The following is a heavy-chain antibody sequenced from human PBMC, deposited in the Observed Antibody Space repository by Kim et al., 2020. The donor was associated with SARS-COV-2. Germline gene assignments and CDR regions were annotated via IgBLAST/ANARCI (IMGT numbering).Heavy chain of an antibody. Sequence: TPSHKRRVPISVDTSKNQFSLKLSSVTAADTAVYYCARGDYYDSSGRYWGQGTLVTVSS. J-gene: IGHJ4*02. V-gene: IGHV4-59*09. CDR3: ARGDYYDSSGRY. D-gene: IGHD3-22*01.